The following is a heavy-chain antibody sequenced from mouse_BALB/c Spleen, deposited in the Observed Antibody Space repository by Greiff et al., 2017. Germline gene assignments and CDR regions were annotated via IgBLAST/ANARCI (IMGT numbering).Heavy chain of an antibody. D-gene: IGHD1-1*01. J-gene: IGHJ2*01. V-gene: IGHV5-6-5*01. CDR1: GFTFSSYA. CDR3: AREDYYGSIDY. Sequence: EVQLVESGGGLVKPGGSLKLSCAASGFTFSSYAMSWVRQTPEKRLEWVASISSGGSTYYPDSVKGRFTISRDNARNILYLQMSSLRSEDTAMYYCAREDYYGSIDYWGQGTTLTVAA. CDR2: ISSGGST.